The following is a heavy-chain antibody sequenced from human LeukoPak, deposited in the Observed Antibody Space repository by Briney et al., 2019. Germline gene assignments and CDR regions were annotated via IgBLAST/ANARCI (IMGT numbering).Heavy chain of an antibody. CDR3: ARGMDYDILAGPPDY. D-gene: IGHD3-9*01. Sequence: PGGSLRLSCAASEFTFSSYAMHWVRQAPDKGLEWVALISYDGRNKDYPDSVKGRFTISRDNPKNSLYLQMNSLRGEDTAVYYCARGMDYDILAGPPDYWGQGTLVTVSS. CDR1: EFTFSSYA. CDR2: ISYDGRNK. V-gene: IGHV3-30*04. J-gene: IGHJ4*02.